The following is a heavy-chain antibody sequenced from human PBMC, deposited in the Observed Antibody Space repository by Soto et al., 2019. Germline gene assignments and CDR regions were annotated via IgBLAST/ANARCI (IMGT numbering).Heavy chain of an antibody. CDR1: GFTFNSYW. J-gene: IGHJ6*03. Sequence: EVQLVESGGGLVHPGGSLRLSCAASGFTFNSYWMHWARPAPGKGLVWVSSINSDGSSTNYADSVKGRFTISRDNAKNMLYVQINSLRAEDTAVYYCARGAKGAYYMDVWGKGTTVTVSS. V-gene: IGHV3-74*01. CDR3: ARGAKGAYYMDV. D-gene: IGHD3-16*01. CDR2: INSDGSST.